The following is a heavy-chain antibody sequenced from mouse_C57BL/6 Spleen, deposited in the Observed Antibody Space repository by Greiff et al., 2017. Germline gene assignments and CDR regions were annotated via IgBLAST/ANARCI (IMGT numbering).Heavy chain of an antibody. D-gene: IGHD4-1*01. CDR1: GFTFSDFY. CDR3: ARESFWGYLDY. CDR2: SRNKANDYTT. J-gene: IGHJ2*01. V-gene: IGHV7-1*01. Sequence: EVKLVESGGGLVQSGRSLRLSCATSGFTFSDFYMEWVRQAPGKGLEWIAASRNKANDYTTEYSASVKGRFIVSRDTSQSILYLQMNALRAEDTASYYCARESFWGYLDYWGQGTTLTVSS.